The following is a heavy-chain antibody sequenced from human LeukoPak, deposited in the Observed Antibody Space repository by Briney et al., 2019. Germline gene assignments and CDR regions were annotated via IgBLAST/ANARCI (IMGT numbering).Heavy chain of an antibody. J-gene: IGHJ6*03. CDR1: GFTFTAYH. CDR2: INPNSGGT. CDR3: AKDRYGDYEAPFHYYMDA. D-gene: IGHD5-12*01. Sequence: ASVKVSCKASGFTFTAYHMHWVRQAPGQGLEWMGWINPNSGGTNYAQKFQGRVTMTRDTSISTAYMELSGLRSDDTAVYYCAKDRYGDYEAPFHYYMDAWGRGTTVTVSS. V-gene: IGHV1-2*02.